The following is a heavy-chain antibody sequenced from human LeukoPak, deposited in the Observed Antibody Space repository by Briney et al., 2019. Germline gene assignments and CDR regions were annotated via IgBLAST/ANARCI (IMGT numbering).Heavy chain of an antibody. D-gene: IGHD2-2*02. J-gene: IGHJ5*02. Sequence: ASVKVSCKASGYTFTSYYMHWVRQAPGQGLEWMGIIDPSGGSTSYAQKFQGRVAMTRDTSTSTVYMELSSLRSEDTAVYYCARDPLMVVVPAAIEFDPWGRGTLVTVSS. CDR2: IDPSGGST. CDR3: ARDPLMVVVPAAIEFDP. CDR1: GYTFTSYY. V-gene: IGHV1-46*01.